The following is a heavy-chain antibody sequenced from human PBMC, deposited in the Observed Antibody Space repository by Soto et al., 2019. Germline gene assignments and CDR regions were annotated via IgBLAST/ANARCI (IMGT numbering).Heavy chain of an antibody. CDR2: VSANGQGI. Sequence: GGSLRLSCAASGFTFSSSAISWVRQAPGKGLEWVSAVSANGQGIYYADSVRGRFTISRDISKNTVFLHMDSLSAKDTAVYYCAKDRHYPRDYFHYWGQGTLVTVSS. CDR3: AKDRHYPRDYFHY. V-gene: IGHV3-23*01. D-gene: IGHD3-10*01. CDR1: GFTFSSSA. J-gene: IGHJ4*02.